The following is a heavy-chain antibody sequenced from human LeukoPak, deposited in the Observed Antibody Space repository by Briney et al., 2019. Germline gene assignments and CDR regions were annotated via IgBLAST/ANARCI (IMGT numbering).Heavy chain of an antibody. V-gene: IGHV4-39*07. CDR1: GGSISSSSYY. CDR2: IYYSGST. D-gene: IGHD3-22*01. J-gene: IGHJ4*02. CDR3: AQGISSGYFRFGYFDY. Sequence: SETLSLTCTVSGGSISSSSYYWGWIRQPPGKGLEWIGSIYYSGSTYYNPSLKSRVTISVDTSKNQFSLKLSSVTAADTAVYYCAQGISSGYFRFGYFDYWGQGTLVTVSS.